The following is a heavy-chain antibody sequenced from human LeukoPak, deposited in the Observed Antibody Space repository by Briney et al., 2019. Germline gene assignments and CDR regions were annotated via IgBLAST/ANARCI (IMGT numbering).Heavy chain of an antibody. V-gene: IGHV3-21*01. CDR2: ISSSSSFI. Sequence: PGGSLRLSCAASGFTFSSYSLDWVRQAPGKGLEWVLSISSSSSFIYYADSVKGRFTISRDNAKNSLYLQMNSLRAEDTAVYYCARAITMKVVASDAFDIWRQGTMVTVSS. CDR1: GFTFSSYS. D-gene: IGHD3-22*01. J-gene: IGHJ3*02. CDR3: ARAITMKVVASDAFDI.